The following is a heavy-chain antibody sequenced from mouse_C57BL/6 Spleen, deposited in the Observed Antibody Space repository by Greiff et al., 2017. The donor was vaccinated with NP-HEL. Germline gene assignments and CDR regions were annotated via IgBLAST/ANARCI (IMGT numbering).Heavy chain of an antibody. V-gene: IGHV1-15*01. Sequence: VKLQESGAELVRPGASVTLSCKASGYTFTDYEMHWVKQTPVHGLEWIGAIDPETGGTAYNQKFKGKAILTADKSSSTAYMELRSLTSEDSAVYYCTRWDSLPWFAYWGQGTLVTVSA. J-gene: IGHJ3*01. CDR2: IDPETGGT. CDR1: GYTFTDYE. CDR3: TRWDSLPWFAY. D-gene: IGHD4-1*01.